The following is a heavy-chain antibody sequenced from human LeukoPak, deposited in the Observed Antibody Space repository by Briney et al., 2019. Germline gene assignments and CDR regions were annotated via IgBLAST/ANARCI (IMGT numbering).Heavy chain of an antibody. CDR2: INPNSGGA. CDR3: ARGSSTKNYDILAGYFTGNY. CDR1: GYTFTAFQ. D-gene: IGHD3-9*01. J-gene: IGHJ4*02. Sequence: ASVKVSCKASGYTFTAFQIHWVRQAPGQGLEWMGWINPNSGGANYAQKFHDRVTMTRDTSISTAYMEMNSLKSDDTAVYYCARGSSTKNYDILAGYFTGNYWGQGTLVTVSS. V-gene: IGHV1-2*02.